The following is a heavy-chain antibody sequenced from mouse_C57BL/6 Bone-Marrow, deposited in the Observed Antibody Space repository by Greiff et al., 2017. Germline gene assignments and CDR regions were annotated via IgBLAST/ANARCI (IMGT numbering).Heavy chain of an antibody. J-gene: IGHJ4*01. CDR2: IDPENGDT. CDR1: GFNIKDDY. Sequence: EVQLQQSGAELVRPGASVKLSCTASGFNIKDDYMPWVKQRPEQGLEWIGWIDPENGDTEYASQFQGTATITAETSSNTAYLQLSSMTTEDAAVYYCTPLLRSVLYAMDYWGQGTSVTVSS. CDR3: TPLLRSVLYAMDY. D-gene: IGHD1-1*01. V-gene: IGHV14-4*01.